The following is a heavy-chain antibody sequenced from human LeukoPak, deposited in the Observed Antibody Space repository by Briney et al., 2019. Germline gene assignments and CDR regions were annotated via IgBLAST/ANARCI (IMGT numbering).Heavy chain of an antibody. CDR1: GGSFSGYY. CDR2: INHSEST. CDR3: ARGSDSSSWADYSYGMDV. Sequence: SETLSLTRAVYGGSFSGYYWSWIRQPPGKGLEWIGEINHSESTNYNPSLKSRVTISLDTSKNQFSLKLSSVTAADTAVYYCARGSDSSSWADYSYGMDVWGQGTTVTVSS. J-gene: IGHJ6*02. V-gene: IGHV4-34*01. D-gene: IGHD6-13*01.